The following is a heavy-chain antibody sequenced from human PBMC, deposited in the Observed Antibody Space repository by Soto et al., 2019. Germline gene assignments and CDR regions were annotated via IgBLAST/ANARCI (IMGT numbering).Heavy chain of an antibody. D-gene: IGHD4-17*01. CDR3: ARGRYGDY. CDR1: GYIFTSYG. Sequence: QAHLVQSVPEVKKPGASVKVSCKGSGYIFTSYGIAWVRQAPGKGLEWMGWISAQNGNTEEAQKFQGRVTVTRDTATSTAYLELRSLRSDDTALNYCARGRYGDYWGQGALVTVSS. J-gene: IGHJ4*02. V-gene: IGHV1-18*01. CDR2: ISAQNGNT.